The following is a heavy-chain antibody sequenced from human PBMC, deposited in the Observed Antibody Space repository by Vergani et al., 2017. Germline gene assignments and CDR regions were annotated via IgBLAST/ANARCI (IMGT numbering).Heavy chain of an antibody. D-gene: IGHD4-17*01. CDR3: AKDWSDYGDAFDI. Sequence: EVQLVESGGGLVQPGRSLRLSCAASGFTFDDYAMHWVRQAPGKGLEWVSGISWNSGSIGYADSVKGRFTISRDNAKNSLYLQMNSLRAEDTALYYCAKDWSDYGDAFDIWGQGTMVTVSS. J-gene: IGHJ3*02. CDR2: ISWNSGSI. V-gene: IGHV3-9*01. CDR1: GFTFDDYA.